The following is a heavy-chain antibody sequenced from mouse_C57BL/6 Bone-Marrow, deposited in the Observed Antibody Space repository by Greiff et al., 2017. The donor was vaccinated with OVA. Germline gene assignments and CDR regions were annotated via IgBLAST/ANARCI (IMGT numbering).Heavy chain of an antibody. CDR2: IWRGGST. V-gene: IGHV2-5*01. CDR1: GFSLTSYG. Sequence: VHLVESGPGLVQPSQSLSITCTVSGFSLTSYGVHWVRQSPGKGLEWLGVIWRGGSTDYNAAFMSRLSITKDNSKSQVFFKMNSLQADDTAIYYCAKRLSYYSNPYYYAMDYWGQGTSVTVSS. J-gene: IGHJ4*01. D-gene: IGHD2-5*01. CDR3: AKRLSYYSNPYYYAMDY.